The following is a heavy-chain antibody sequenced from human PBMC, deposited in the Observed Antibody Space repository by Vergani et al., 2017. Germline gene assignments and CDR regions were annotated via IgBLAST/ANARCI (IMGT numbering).Heavy chain of an antibody. Sequence: QVTLRESGPALVKPTQTLTLTCTFSGFSLSTSGMSVSWIRQPPGKALEWLARIDWDDDKYYSTSLKTRLTISKDTSKNQGVLTMTNMDPVDTATYYCARIRSAYCGGDCYSFDYWGQGTLVTVSS. CDR3: ARIRSAYCGGDCYSFDY. CDR1: GFSLSTSGMS. CDR2: IDWDDDK. J-gene: IGHJ4*02. D-gene: IGHD2-21*01. V-gene: IGHV2-70*15.